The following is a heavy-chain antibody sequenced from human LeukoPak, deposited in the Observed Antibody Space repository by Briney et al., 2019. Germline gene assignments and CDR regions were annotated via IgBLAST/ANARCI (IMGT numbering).Heavy chain of an antibody. CDR2: ITTYNGNT. CDR3: AREGYGGGQDFDV. V-gene: IGHV1-18*01. CDR1: GYTFTSYP. Sequence: ASVRVSCKASGYTFTSYPISWVRQAPGQGLEWMGWITTYNGNTNYAQKFQGRVTMTRDTSISTAYMDLSRLKSDDTAVYYCAREGYGGGQDFDVWGQGTMVTVSS. D-gene: IGHD1-26*01. J-gene: IGHJ3*01.